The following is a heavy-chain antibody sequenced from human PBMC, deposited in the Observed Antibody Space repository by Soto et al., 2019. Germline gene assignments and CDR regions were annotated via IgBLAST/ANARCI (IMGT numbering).Heavy chain of an antibody. CDR1: GGSISSGGYY. CDR2: IYYSGST. CDR3: ARVDYGDYYFDY. Sequence: SETLSLTCTVSGGSISSGGYYWSWIRQHPGKGLEWIGYIYYSGSTYYNPSLKSRVTISVDTSKNQFSLKLSSVTAADTAVYYCARVDYGDYYFDYWGQGTLVTVSS. V-gene: IGHV4-31*03. J-gene: IGHJ4*02. D-gene: IGHD4-17*01.